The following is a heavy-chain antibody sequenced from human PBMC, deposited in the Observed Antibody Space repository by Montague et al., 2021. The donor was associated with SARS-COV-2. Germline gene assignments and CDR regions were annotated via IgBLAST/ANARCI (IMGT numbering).Heavy chain of an antibody. Sequence: CAISGDSVSTNSGTWNWVRLSPSRGLEWLGRTYYRSEWYSDYSVSVKSRISINPDTSKNQFSLQLNSVTPEDTAVYYCVRAERGSCGDGNCYQYFFNYWGQGTLITVPS. CDR3: VRAERGSCGDGNCYQYFFNY. J-gene: IGHJ4*02. CDR2: TYYRSEWYS. V-gene: IGHV6-1*01. CDR1: GDSVSTNSGT. D-gene: IGHD2-15*01.